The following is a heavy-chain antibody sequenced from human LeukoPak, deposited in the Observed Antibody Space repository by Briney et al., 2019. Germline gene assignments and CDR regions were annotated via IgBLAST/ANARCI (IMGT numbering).Heavy chain of an antibody. Sequence: PGGSLRLSCAASGFTFSSYSMHWVRQAPGQGLEYVSAISSNGGSTYYANSVKGRFTISRDNSKNTLYLQMGSLRAEDMAVHYCARGGDGYNYDYWGQGTLVTVSS. CDR1: GFTFSSYS. CDR3: ARGGDGYNYDY. CDR2: ISSNGGST. J-gene: IGHJ4*02. V-gene: IGHV3-64*01. D-gene: IGHD5-24*01.